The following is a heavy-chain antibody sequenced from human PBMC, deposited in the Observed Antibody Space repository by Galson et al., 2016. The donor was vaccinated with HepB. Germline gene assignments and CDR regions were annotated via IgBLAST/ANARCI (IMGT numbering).Heavy chain of an antibody. V-gene: IGHV3-33*01. CDR1: GFTFSNYG. Sequence: SLRLSCAASGFTFSNYGMHWVRQAPGKGLEWVAVIWYDGSNKYYADSVKGRFTISRDNSKNTLYLQMNSLRAEDTAVYYCARDMEAYGDLTLLWYFDLWGRGTLVTVSS. CDR2: IWYDGSNK. J-gene: IGHJ2*01. CDR3: ARDMEAYGDLTLLWYFDL. D-gene: IGHD4-17*01.